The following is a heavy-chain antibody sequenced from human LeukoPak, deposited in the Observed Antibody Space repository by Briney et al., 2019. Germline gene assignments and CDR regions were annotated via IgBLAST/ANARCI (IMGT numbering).Heavy chain of an antibody. CDR2: IIPILGIA. D-gene: IGHD3-22*01. V-gene: IGHV1-69*04. CDR1: GGTFSSYA. J-gene: IGHJ4*02. CDR3: ARGNQPQYYYDSSGYYGY. Sequence: ASVKVSCKASGGTFSSYAISWVRQAPGQGLEWMGRIIPILGIANYAQKFQGRVTITADKSTSTAYMELSSLRSEDTAVYYCARGNQPQYYYDSSGYYGYWGQGTLVTVSS.